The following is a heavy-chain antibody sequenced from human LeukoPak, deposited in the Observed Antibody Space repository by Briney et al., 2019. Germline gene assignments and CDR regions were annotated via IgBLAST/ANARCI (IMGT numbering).Heavy chain of an antibody. CDR3: ARGGGLRYFDWLLRYFQH. CDR1: GGSFSGYY. D-gene: IGHD3-9*01. CDR2: INHSGST. Sequence: SETLSLTCAVYGGSFSGYYWSWIRQPPGKGLEWIGEINHSGSTNYNPSLKSRVTISVDTSKNQFSLKLSSVTAADTAVYYCARGGGLRYFDWLLRYFQHWGQGTLVTVSS. J-gene: IGHJ1*01. V-gene: IGHV4-34*01.